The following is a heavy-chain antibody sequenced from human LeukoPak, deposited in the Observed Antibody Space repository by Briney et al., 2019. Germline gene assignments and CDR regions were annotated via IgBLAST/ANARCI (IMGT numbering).Heavy chain of an antibody. D-gene: IGHD2-21*02. CDR2: INHSGST. CDR1: GGSFSGYY. V-gene: IGHV4-34*01. Sequence: SETLSLTCAVYGGSFSGYYWSWIRQPPGKGLEWIGEINHSGSTNYNPSLKSRVTISVDTSKNQFSLKLSSVTAADTAVYYCARANCGGDCYYYYYYYMDVWGKGTTVTISS. J-gene: IGHJ6*03. CDR3: ARANCGGDCYYYYYYYMDV.